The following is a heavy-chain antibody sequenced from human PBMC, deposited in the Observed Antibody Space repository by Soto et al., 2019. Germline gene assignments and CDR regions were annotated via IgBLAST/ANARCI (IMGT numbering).Heavy chain of an antibody. Sequence: QVQLVQSGAEVRKPGASVKVSCKASGYNFYSFDIYWVRQAPGHGLEWMGWMNPKSGNTGYAQELRGRVTMPRNSSNSTAYMGLTSLTSDDTGVYYCVGGNFRYWGQGTLVTVSS. CDR3: VGGNFRY. V-gene: IGHV1-8*02. CDR1: GYNFYSFD. CDR2: MNPKSGNT. J-gene: IGHJ4*02.